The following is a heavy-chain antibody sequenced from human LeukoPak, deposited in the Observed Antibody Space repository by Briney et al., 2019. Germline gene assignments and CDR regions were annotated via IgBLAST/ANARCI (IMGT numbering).Heavy chain of an antibody. V-gene: IGHV4-4*07. Sequence: SETLSLTCTVSGGSISSYYWSWIRQPAGKGLEWIGRIYTSGSTNYNPSLKSRVTMSVDTSKNQFSLKLSSVTAADTAVYYCARVGVGATRSNWFDPWGQGTLVTVSS. CDR3: ARVGVGATRSNWFDP. D-gene: IGHD1-26*01. CDR1: GGSISSYY. CDR2: IYTSGST. J-gene: IGHJ5*02.